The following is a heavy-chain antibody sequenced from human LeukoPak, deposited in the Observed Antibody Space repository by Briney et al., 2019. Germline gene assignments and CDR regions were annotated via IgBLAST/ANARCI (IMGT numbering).Heavy chain of an antibody. CDR3: AKQGSGCSGGSCYFLRGEYYYMDV. Sequence: GGSLRLSCAASGFTFSSYSMNWVRQAPGKGLEWVSSISSSSSYIYYADSVKGRFTISRDNAKNSLYLQMNSLRAEDTAVYYCAKQGSGCSGGSCYFLRGEYYYMDVWGKGTTVTISS. D-gene: IGHD2-15*01. CDR1: GFTFSSYS. J-gene: IGHJ6*03. V-gene: IGHV3-21*01. CDR2: ISSSSSYI.